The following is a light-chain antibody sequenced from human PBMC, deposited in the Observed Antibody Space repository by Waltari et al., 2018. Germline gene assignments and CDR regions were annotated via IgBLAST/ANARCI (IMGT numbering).Light chain of an antibody. J-gene: IGLJ1*01. V-gene: IGLV5-45*03. Sequence: QAVLTQPSSLSASPGASSSPTCTLRSGINVATYRINWYQQKAGSPPQFLMRYKSDSDKEQGSGVPSRFSGSKDASANAGILLISGLQSEDEADYYCMIWHSNAYVFGTGTKVTVL. CDR2: YKSDSDK. CDR3: MIWHSNAYV. CDR1: SGINVATYR.